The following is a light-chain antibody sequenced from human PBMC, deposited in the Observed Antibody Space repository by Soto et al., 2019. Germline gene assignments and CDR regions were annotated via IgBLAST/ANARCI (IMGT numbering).Light chain of an antibody. CDR2: GAS. Sequence: EIVLTQSPGTLSLSPGERATLSCRASQSVSSSYLAWYQQKPGQAPRLLIPGASSRATGIPDRFSGSGSGTDFTLTISRLEPEDFAVYYCQQYGGSPPFTFGPGTKVDIK. V-gene: IGKV3-20*01. CDR1: QSVSSSY. CDR3: QQYGGSPPFT. J-gene: IGKJ3*01.